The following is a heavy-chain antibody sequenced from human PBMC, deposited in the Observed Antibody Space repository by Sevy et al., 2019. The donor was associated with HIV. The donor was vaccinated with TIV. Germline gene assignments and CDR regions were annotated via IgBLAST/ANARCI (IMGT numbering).Heavy chain of an antibody. CDR3: VKDRIETILWSKGDWFDP. CDR2: LSSHNAGST. Sequence: GGSLRLSCSASGFIFSNYAMHWVRQAPGKGLEYVSGLSSHNAGSTYYADSVNGRFTISRDNSKNTLYLQMISLRTEDTAVYSCVKDRIETILWSKGDWFDPWGQGTLVTVSS. D-gene: IGHD3-9*01. V-gene: IGHV3-64D*06. CDR1: GFIFSNYA. J-gene: IGHJ5*02.